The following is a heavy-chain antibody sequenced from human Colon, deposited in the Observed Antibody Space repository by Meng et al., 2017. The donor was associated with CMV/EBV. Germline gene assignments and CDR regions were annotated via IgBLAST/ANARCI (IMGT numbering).Heavy chain of an antibody. V-gene: IGHV3-21*06. CDR3: ARDQAGDPLFYYTGLDV. D-gene: IGHD2-21*01. Sequence: GGSLRLSCTASGFTFSNYTIKWVRQAPGKGLEWVSSISSSGSYIYYADSVKGRFTIPRDSAKTSVFLQMNNLRAEDTALYYCARDQAGDPLFYYTGLDVWGHGTPVTVSS. CDR2: ISSSGSYI. CDR1: GFTFSNYT. J-gene: IGHJ6*02.